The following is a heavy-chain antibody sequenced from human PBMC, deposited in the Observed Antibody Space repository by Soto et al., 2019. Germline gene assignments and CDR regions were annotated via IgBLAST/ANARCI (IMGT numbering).Heavy chain of an antibody. Sequence: QVQLVQSGAEVKKPGSSVKVSCKASGGTFSSYAISWARQAPGQGLEWMGGIIPIFGTANYAQKFQGRVTITADESTSTAYMELSSLRSEDTAVYYCARALGYYDFWSGYPFDYWGQGTLVTVSS. V-gene: IGHV1-69*01. J-gene: IGHJ4*02. D-gene: IGHD3-3*01. CDR1: GGTFSSYA. CDR3: ARALGYYDFWSGYPFDY. CDR2: IIPIFGTA.